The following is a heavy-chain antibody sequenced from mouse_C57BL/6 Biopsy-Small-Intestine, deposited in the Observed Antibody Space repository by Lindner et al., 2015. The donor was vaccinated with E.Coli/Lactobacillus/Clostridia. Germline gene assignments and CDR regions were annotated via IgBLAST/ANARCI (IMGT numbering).Heavy chain of an antibody. Sequence: SVKVSCKASGYTFTDRYIHWVRQAPGQGLEWMAWINPNSGGTNYAQKFQGRVTMTRDTSISTAYMEVSRLRSDDTAVYYCARMYYDILTGHSPDCWGQGTLVTVSS. CDR2: INPNSGGT. CDR3: ARMYYDILTGHSPDC. CDR1: GYTFTDRY. D-gene: IGHD2-4*01. V-gene: IGHV1-84*02. J-gene: IGHJ4*01.